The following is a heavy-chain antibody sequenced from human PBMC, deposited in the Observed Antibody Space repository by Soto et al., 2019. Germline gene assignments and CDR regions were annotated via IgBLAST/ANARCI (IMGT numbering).Heavy chain of an antibody. V-gene: IGHV3-23*01. J-gene: IGHJ1*01. CDR2: ISSNGGRT. CDR1: GFTFSVYA. CDR3: AKYSELPYEAYLQQ. Sequence: PGESLKISCAASGFTFSVYAMSWVRQAPGKGLEWVSAISSNGGRTFYADSLRGRFTISRDNSKSALYLQMNNLRAEDTAIYYCAKYSELPYEAYLQQWGQGTLVTVSS. D-gene: IGHD1-7*01.